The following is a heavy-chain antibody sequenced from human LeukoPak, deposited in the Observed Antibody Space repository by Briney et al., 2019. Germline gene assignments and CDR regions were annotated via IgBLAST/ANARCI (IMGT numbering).Heavy chain of an antibody. Sequence: GASVKVSCKVSGYTLTELSMHWVRQAPGKGLEWMGGFDPEDGETIYAQKFQGRVTMTENTSTDTAYMELSSLRSEDTAVYYCATDHTAMVRSCMDVWGQGTTVTVSS. CDR2: FDPEDGET. J-gene: IGHJ6*02. V-gene: IGHV1-24*01. CDR3: ATDHTAMVRSCMDV. D-gene: IGHD5-18*01. CDR1: GYTLTELS.